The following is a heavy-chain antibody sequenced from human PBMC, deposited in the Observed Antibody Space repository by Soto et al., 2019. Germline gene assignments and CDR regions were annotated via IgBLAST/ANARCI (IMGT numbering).Heavy chain of an antibody. CDR3: AKLAVGAGTFWVNVDY. V-gene: IGHV3-23*01. J-gene: IGHJ4*02. CDR1: GFTFSSYA. CDR2: ISGSGGST. D-gene: IGHD6-19*01. Sequence: PGGSLRLSCAASGFTFSSYAMSWVRQAPGKGLEWVSAISGSGGSTYYADSVKGRFTISRDNSKNTLYLQMNSLRAEDTAVYYCAKLAVGAGTFWVNVDYWGQGTLVTVSS.